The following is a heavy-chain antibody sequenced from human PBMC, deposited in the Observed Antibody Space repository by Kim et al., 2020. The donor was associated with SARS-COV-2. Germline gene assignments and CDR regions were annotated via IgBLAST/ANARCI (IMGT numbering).Heavy chain of an antibody. D-gene: IGHD2-15*01. CDR3: ARTLYCSGASCYSQYDY. Sequence: SETLSLTCTVSGGSISSYYWSWIRQPPGQGLEWIGYIYYSWSTNYNPSLKSRVTISVDTSKNQFSLELNSVTAADTAVYYCARTLYCSGASCYSQYDYWGQGTLVTVSS. CDR2: IYYSWST. J-gene: IGHJ4*02. V-gene: IGHV4-59*08. CDR1: GGSISSYY.